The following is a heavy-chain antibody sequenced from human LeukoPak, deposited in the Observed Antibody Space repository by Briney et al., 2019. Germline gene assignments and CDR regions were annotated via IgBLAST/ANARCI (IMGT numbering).Heavy chain of an antibody. CDR1: EYTFTGYY. CDR3: ARESPGVRWGDY. V-gene: IGHV1-2*02. D-gene: IGHD4-23*01. J-gene: IGHJ4*02. CDR2: INPNSGGT. Sequence: ASVKVSCKASEYTFTGYYMHWVRQAPGQGLEWMGWINPNSGGTNYAQKFQGRVTMTRDTSISTAYMELSRLRSDDTAVYYCARESPGVRWGDYWGQGTLVTVSS.